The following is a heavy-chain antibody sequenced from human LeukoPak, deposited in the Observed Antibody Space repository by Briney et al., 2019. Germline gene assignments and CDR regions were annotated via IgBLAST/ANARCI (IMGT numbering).Heavy chain of an antibody. CDR1: GGSISSGGYS. CDR3: ASRTRAVAGRNWYFDL. CDR2: IYHSGST. V-gene: IGHV4-30-2*01. Sequence: SETLSLTCAVSGGSISSGGYSWSWIRQPPGKGLEWIGYIYHSGSTYYNPSLKSRVTISVDRSKNQFSLKLSSVTAADTAVYYCASRTRAVAGRNWYFDLWGRGTLVTVSS. D-gene: IGHD6-19*01. J-gene: IGHJ2*01.